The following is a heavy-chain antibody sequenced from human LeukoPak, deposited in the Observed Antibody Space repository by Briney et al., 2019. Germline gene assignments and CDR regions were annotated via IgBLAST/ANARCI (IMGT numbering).Heavy chain of an antibody. V-gene: IGHV3-21*01. CDR3: ARDREYADYLHNWFDP. CDR1: GFTFNTYS. CDR2: ISSSRKYI. J-gene: IGHJ5*02. D-gene: IGHD4-17*01. Sequence: PGGCLRLYCAASGFTFNTYSMNWVRQAPGKGREWVSYISSSRKYIYYADSVKGRFTISRDNAKNSLYLQMNSLRAEDTAVYYCARDREYADYLHNWFDPWGQGTLVTVSS.